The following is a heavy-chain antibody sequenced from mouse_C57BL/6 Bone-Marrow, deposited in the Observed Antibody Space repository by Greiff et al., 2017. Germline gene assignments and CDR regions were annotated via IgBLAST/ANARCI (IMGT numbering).Heavy chain of an antibody. D-gene: IGHD1-1*01. V-gene: IGHV1-4*01. J-gene: IGHJ1*03. CDR2: INPSSGYT. CDR1: GYTFTSYT. Sequence: QVQLQQPGAELARPGASVTMSCKASGYTFTSYTMHWVKQRPGQGLEWIGYINPSSGYTKYNQKFKDKATLTADKSSSTAYMQLSSLTSEDSAVYYCARYGITTGYFDVGGTGTTVTVSS. CDR3: ARYGITTGYFDV.